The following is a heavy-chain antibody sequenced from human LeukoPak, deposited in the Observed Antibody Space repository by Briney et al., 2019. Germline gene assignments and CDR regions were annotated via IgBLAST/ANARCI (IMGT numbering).Heavy chain of an antibody. Sequence: SETLPLTCTVSGGSISSGDYYWSWIRQPPGKGLEWIGYIYYSGSTYYNPSLKSRVTISVDTSKNQFSLKLSSVTAADTAVYYCARESMVRGAMGGWFDPWGQGTLVTVSS. CDR2: IYYSGST. CDR3: ARESMVRGAMGGWFDP. D-gene: IGHD3-10*01. V-gene: IGHV4-30-4*01. J-gene: IGHJ5*02. CDR1: GGSISSGDYY.